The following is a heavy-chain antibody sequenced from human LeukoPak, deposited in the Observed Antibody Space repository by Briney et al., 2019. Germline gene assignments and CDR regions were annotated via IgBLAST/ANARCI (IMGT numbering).Heavy chain of an antibody. CDR3: ARDPIAYSSGGQGALDI. Sequence: ASVKVSCKASGYIFNSYGISWVRQAPGQGLEWMGWIGAFNGNTHYAQKLQARVTMTTDTSTRTAYMELRSLRSDDTAVYYCARDPIAYSSGGQGALDIWGQGTMVTVSS. V-gene: IGHV1-18*01. CDR1: GYIFNSYG. J-gene: IGHJ3*02. D-gene: IGHD3-22*01. CDR2: IGAFNGNT.